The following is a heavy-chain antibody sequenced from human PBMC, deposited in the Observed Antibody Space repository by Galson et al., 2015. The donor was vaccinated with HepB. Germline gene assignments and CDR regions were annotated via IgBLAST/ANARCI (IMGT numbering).Heavy chain of an antibody. J-gene: IGHJ1*01. CDR2: VGSSGTT. CDR1: VGSFIGYY. V-gene: IGHV4-34*01. D-gene: IGHD2-21*02. CDR3: ARGRSSVTPKYFQL. Sequence: SETLSLTCAVYVGSFIGYYWTWIRQSQGKGFEWIGEVGSSGTTNYNPAFKSRVTISADTTKNQFSLVLASGTAADTASYFCARGRSSVTPKYFQLWGRGTQVTVSS.